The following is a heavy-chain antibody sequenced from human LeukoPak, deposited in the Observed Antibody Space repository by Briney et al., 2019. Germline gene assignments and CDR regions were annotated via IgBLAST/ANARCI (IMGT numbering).Heavy chain of an antibody. Sequence: KASETLSLTCTVSGYSSISGYYWGWILQSPGKGLEWIGSINHSGSTYTDPSLRSRVTISIDTSKKQFSLKLSSVTAADTAVYYCARFVSESSRYFFDYWGQGTLVTVSS. V-gene: IGHV4-38-2*02. D-gene: IGHD1-14*01. CDR2: INHSGST. J-gene: IGHJ4*02. CDR3: ARFVSESSRYFFDY. CDR1: GYSSISGYY.